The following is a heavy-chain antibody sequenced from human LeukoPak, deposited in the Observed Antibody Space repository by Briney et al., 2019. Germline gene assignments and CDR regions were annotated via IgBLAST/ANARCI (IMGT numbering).Heavy chain of an antibody. CDR3: ARSPERDYYDSSGSDY. J-gene: IGHJ4*02. V-gene: IGHV3-21*01. CDR2: ISSSSSYI. CDR1: GFTFTNYA. D-gene: IGHD3-22*01. Sequence: GGSLRLSCAASGFTFTNYAMSWVRQAPGKGLEWVSSISSSSSYIYYADSVKGRFTISRDNAKNSLYLQMNSLRAEDTAVYYCARSPERDYYDSSGSDYWGQGTLVTVSS.